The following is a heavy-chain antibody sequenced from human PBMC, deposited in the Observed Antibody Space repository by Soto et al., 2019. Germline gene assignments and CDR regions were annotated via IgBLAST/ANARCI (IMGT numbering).Heavy chain of an antibody. CDR3: ARGVSGSGSYYYYYGMDV. CDR1: GGSISSGGYS. V-gene: IGHV4-30-2*01. Sequence: SETLSLTCAVSGGSISSGGYSWIWIRQPPGKGLEWIGYIYHSGSTYYNPSLKSRVTISVDRSKNQFSLKLSSVTAADTAVYYCARGVSGSGSYYYYYGMDVWGQGTTVTVSS. CDR2: IYHSGST. J-gene: IGHJ6*02. D-gene: IGHD3-10*01.